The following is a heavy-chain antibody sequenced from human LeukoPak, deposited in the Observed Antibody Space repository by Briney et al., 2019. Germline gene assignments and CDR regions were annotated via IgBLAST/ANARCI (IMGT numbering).Heavy chain of an antibody. Sequence: GAPVKVSCKASGYTFTSYYMHWVRQAPGQRLEWMGWINAGNGNTKYSQKFQGRVTITRDTSASTAYMELSSLRSEDTAVYYCARGGSSGWYGSLGIWGQGTMVTVSS. CDR3: ARGGSSGWYGSLGI. J-gene: IGHJ3*02. CDR1: GYTFTSYY. D-gene: IGHD6-19*01. CDR2: INAGNGNT. V-gene: IGHV1-3*01.